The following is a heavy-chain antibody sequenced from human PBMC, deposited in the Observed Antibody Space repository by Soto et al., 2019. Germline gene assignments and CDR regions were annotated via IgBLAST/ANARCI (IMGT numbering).Heavy chain of an antibody. Sequence: QVQLVESRGGLVKPGGSLRLSCAASGFTFSDYDMSWIRQAPGKGLEWVSFVSSSGTTIYYADSVKGRFTISRDNAKNSLYLQMNSLRAEDTAVYYCARMGPRAARPSYWGQGTLVTVSS. D-gene: IGHD6-6*01. CDR1: GFTFSDYD. V-gene: IGHV3-11*01. J-gene: IGHJ4*02. CDR3: ARMGPRAARPSY. CDR2: VSSSGTTI.